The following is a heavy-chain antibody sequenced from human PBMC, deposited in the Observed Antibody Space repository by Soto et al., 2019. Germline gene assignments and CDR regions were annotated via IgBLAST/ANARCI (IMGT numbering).Heavy chain of an antibody. V-gene: IGHV4-59*13. CDR1: GGSIISYY. CDR3: ARDNDVPHY. J-gene: IGHJ4*02. CDR2: IYYGGST. D-gene: IGHD1-1*01. Sequence: PSETLSLTCTVSGGSIISYYWTWIRQPPGKGLEWIGYIYYGGSTNYNPSLKSRVTISVDTSKNQFSLKLSSVTAADTAVYYCARDNDVPHYWGQGTLVTVSS.